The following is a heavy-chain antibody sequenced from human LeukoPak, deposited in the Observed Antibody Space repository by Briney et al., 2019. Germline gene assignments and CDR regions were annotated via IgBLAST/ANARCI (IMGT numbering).Heavy chain of an antibody. V-gene: IGHV3-7*01. Sequence: GGSLRLSCAASGFTFSSYWMSWVRQAPGKGLEWVANIKQDGSEKYYVDSVKGRFTISRDNAKNSLYLQMNSLRAEDTAVYYCAIRGRGRYCSSTSCSARGPYFDYWGQGTLVTVSS. CDR3: AIRGRGRYCSSTSCSARGPYFDY. CDR1: GFTFSSYW. D-gene: IGHD2-2*01. J-gene: IGHJ4*02. CDR2: IKQDGSEK.